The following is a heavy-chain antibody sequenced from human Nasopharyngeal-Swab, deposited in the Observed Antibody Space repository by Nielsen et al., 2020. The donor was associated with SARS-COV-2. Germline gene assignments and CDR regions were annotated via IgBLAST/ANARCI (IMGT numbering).Heavy chain of an antibody. CDR3: AREEVGPYDFWSGYYSMVDY. J-gene: IGHJ4*02. Sequence: ASVKVSCKASGYTFTSYYMHWVRQAPGQGLEWMGIINPSGGSTSCAQKFQGRVTMTRDTSTSTVYMELSSLRSEDTAVYYCAREEVGPYDFWSGYYSMVDYWGQGTLVTVSS. CDR2: INPSGGST. CDR1: GYTFTSYY. D-gene: IGHD3-3*01. V-gene: IGHV1-46*01.